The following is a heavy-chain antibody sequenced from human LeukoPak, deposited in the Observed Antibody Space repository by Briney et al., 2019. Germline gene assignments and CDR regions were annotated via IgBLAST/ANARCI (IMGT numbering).Heavy chain of an antibody. CDR2: ISAYNGNT. V-gene: IGHV1-18*01. D-gene: IGHD2-15*01. Sequence: ASVKVSCKASGYTFTSYDINWVRQAPGQGLEWMGWISAYNGNTNYAQKPQGRVTMTTDTSTSTAYMELRSLRSDDTAVYYCARDLGYCSGGSCSDAFDIWGQGTMVTVSS. CDR3: ARDLGYCSGGSCSDAFDI. J-gene: IGHJ3*02. CDR1: GYTFTSYD.